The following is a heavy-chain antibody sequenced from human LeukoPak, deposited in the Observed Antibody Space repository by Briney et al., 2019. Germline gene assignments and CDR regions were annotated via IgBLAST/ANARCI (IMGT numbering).Heavy chain of an antibody. J-gene: IGHJ4*02. CDR3: ARGVYIAAAQYAY. CDR1: GFTFSTYA. V-gene: IGHV4-34*01. D-gene: IGHD6-13*01. Sequence: GSLRLSCGASGFTFSTYAMSWIRQPPGKGLEWIGEINHSGSTNYNPSLKSRVTISVDTSKNQFSLKLSSVTAADTAVYYCARGVYIAAAQYAYWGQGTLVTVSS. CDR2: INHSGST.